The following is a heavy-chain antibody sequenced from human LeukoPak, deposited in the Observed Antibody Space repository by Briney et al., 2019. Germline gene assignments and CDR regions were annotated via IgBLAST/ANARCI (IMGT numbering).Heavy chain of an antibody. V-gene: IGHV4-59*12. Sequence: SETLSLTCTVSAGSITNYYWSWIRQPPGKGLEWIGYIYYTGSTNYNPSLKSRVSISVDTSKNQFSLKLSSVTAADTAVYYCARGRHYYYYMDVWGKGTTVTVSS. CDR3: ARGRHYYYYMDV. CDR2: IYYTGST. J-gene: IGHJ6*03. CDR1: AGSITNYY.